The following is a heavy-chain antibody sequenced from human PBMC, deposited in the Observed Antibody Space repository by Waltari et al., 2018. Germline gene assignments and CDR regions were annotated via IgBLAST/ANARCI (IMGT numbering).Heavy chain of an antibody. CDR1: GAPFGGYG. CDR2: IIPMFGIP. CDR3: ARHELGISQFYYNMYV. J-gene: IGHJ6*02. Sequence: VQLVQSGAEVKKPGSSVKVSCKASGAPFGGYGISWGRQAPGQGLEWMGVIIPMFGIPEYSQKFQDSLTITADESTNTAYMELNRLSSEDTAIYYCARHELGISQFYYNMYVWGQGTTVTISS. V-gene: IGHV1-69*12. D-gene: IGHD3-16*01.